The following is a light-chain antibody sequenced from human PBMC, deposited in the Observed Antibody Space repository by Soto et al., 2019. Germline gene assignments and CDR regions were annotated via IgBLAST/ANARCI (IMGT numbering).Light chain of an antibody. V-gene: IGKV3-15*01. CDR1: QSVSSY. Sequence: EIVLTQSPATLSLSPGERATLSCRASQSVSSYLAWYQQKPGQAPRLLIFFASTRVTGIPARFSGSGSGTEFTLTINSLQSEDFAVYYCQQYFSWPRGTFGQGTKVEVK. CDR3: QQYFSWPRGT. CDR2: FAS. J-gene: IGKJ1*01.